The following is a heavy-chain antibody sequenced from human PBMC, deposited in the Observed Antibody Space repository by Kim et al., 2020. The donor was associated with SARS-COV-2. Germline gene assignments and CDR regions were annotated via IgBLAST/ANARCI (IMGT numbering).Heavy chain of an antibody. J-gene: IGHJ6*02. V-gene: IGHV1-69*13. CDR2: IIPIFGTA. CDR1: GGTFSSYA. CDR3: ASVGYCSSTSCYYYYYGMDV. Sequence: SVKVSCKASGGTFSSYAISWVRQAPGQGLEWMGGIIPIFGTANYAQKFQGRVTITADESTSTAYMELSSLRSEDTAVYYCASVGYCSSTSCYYYYYGMDVWGQGTTVTVSS. D-gene: IGHD2-2*01.